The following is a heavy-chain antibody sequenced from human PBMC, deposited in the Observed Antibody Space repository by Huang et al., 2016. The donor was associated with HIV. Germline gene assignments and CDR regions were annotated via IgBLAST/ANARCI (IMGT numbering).Heavy chain of an antibody. CDR3: ASQHIGAAATWF. Sequence: QLQLQESGPGQVKPSETLSLTCTVSGDFISSTNYYWGWIRQSRGKGLEWVGSVYQSGSTNYNPSLKSRVTLSVDTSRNQFSLRLNSVTAADTAVYYCASQHIGAAATWFWGRGTQVAVSS. CDR2: VYQSGST. D-gene: IGHD6-13*01. J-gene: IGHJ4*02. V-gene: IGHV4-39*01. CDR1: GDFISSTNYY.